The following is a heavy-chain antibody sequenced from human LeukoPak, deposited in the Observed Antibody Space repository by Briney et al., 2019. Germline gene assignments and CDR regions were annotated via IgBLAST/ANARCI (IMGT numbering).Heavy chain of an antibody. D-gene: IGHD4-17*01. CDR3: ARPSGDNRFDY. CDR1: GYSFTNYW. CDR2: IYPGNSHA. V-gene: IGHV5-51*01. J-gene: IGHJ4*02. Sequence: GESLKISCKGSGYSFTNYWIGWVRQMPGKGLEWMAIIYPGNSHARYSPSFQGQVTISADKSISTAYLQWNSLKASDTAMYYCARPSGDNRFDYWGQGTLVTVSS.